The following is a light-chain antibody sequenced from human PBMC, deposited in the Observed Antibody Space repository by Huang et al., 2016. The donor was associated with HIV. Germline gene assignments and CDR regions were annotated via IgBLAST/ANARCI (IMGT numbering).Light chain of an antibody. V-gene: IGKV3-11*01. CDR2: GAS. J-gene: IGKJ4*01. CDR1: QSVEIS. Sequence: EVVLTQSPATVSVSPGQGATLSCRASQSVEISLAWYHQKPGQAPRFLIYGASERAAGTPARFSGSGSGTHFTLTISSLEPDDVGIYYCHQRHNWLTFGGGTKVEIK. CDR3: HQRHNWLT.